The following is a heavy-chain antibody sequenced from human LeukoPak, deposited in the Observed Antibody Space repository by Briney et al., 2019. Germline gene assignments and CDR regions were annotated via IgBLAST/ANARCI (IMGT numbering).Heavy chain of an antibody. CDR3: ARVSAGRLHDAFDI. J-gene: IGHJ3*02. CDR2: ISSSSSYI. V-gene: IGHV3-21*01. Sequence: GGSLRLSCAASGFTFSSYSMNWVRQAPGKGLEWVSSISSSSSYICYADSVKGRFTISRDNAKNSLYLQMNSLRAEDTAVYYCARVSAGRLHDAFDIWGQGTMVTVSS. CDR1: GFTFSSYS.